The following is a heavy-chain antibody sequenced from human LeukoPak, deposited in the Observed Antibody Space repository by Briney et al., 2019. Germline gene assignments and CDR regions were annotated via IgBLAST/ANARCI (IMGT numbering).Heavy chain of an antibody. CDR3: AKALRYYYDTSGPYFQH. CDR1: GFIFSSYV. CDR2: ISVGGGDT. Sequence: GGSLRLSCAASGFIFSSYVMGWVRQAPGKGLEWVSSISVGGGDTFASDSVKGRFTISRDNAKISLYLQMNSLRAEDTALYYCAKALRYYYDTSGPYFQHWGQGTLVTVSS. J-gene: IGHJ1*01. V-gene: IGHV3-23*01. D-gene: IGHD3-22*01.